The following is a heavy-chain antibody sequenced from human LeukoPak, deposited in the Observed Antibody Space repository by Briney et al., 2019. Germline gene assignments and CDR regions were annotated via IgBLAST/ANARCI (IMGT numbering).Heavy chain of an antibody. CDR2: IYYSGST. Sequence: SETLSLTCTVSGGSISSYYWSWIRQPPGKGLEWIGYIYYSGSTNYNPSLKSRVTMSVDTSKNQFSLKLSSVTAADTAVYYCARGGGSCYGVCWFDPWGQGTLVTVSS. CDR3: ARGGGSCYGVCWFDP. V-gene: IGHV4-59*12. D-gene: IGHD2-15*01. J-gene: IGHJ5*02. CDR1: GGSISSYY.